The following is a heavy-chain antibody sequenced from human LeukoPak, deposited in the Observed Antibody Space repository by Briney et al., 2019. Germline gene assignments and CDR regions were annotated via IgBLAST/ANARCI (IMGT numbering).Heavy chain of an antibody. D-gene: IGHD3-22*01. CDR3: AKGRYDSSGPANTFDY. J-gene: IGHJ4*02. CDR2: ISGSGGST. V-gene: IGHV3-23*01. CDR1: GFTFSSYA. Sequence: GGSLRLSCAASGFTFSSYAMSWVRQAPGKGLEWVSGISGSGGSTYYADSVKGQFTISRDNSKNTLYLQMNNLRAEDTALYYCAKGRYDSSGPANTFDYWGQGTLVAVSS.